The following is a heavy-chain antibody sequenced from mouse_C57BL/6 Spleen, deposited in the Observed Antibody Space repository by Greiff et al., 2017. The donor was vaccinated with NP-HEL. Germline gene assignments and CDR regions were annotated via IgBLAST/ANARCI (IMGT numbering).Heavy chain of an antibody. Sequence: VQLQQSVAELVRPGASVKLSCTASGFNIKNTYMHWVKQRPEQGLEWIGRIDPANGNTKYAPKFQGKATITADTSSNTAYLQLSSLTSEDTAIYYCARTLFTTVVATGYFDVWGTGTTVTVSS. D-gene: IGHD1-1*01. CDR1: GFNIKNTY. CDR3: ARTLFTTVVATGYFDV. V-gene: IGHV14-3*01. CDR2: IDPANGNT. J-gene: IGHJ1*03.